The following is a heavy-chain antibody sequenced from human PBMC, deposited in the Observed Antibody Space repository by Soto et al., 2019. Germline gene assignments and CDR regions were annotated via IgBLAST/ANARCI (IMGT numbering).Heavy chain of an antibody. CDR2: IYHSGST. CDR3: AKTITIFGENWFDP. D-gene: IGHD3-3*01. CDR1: SGSISSSNW. V-gene: IGHV4-4*02. Sequence: SETLSLTCAVSSGSISSSNWWSWVRQPPGKGLEWIGEIYHSGSTNYNPSLKSRVTISVDKSKNQFSLKLSSVTAADTAVYYCAKTITIFGENWFDPWAQRTLVTVSS. J-gene: IGHJ5*02.